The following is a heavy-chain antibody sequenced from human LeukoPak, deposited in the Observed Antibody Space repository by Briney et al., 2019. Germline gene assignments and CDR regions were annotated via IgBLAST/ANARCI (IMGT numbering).Heavy chain of an antibody. J-gene: IGHJ4*02. CDR2: IIPILGIA. D-gene: IGHD1-26*01. Sequence: GASVKVSCKASGGTFSSYAISWVRQAPGQGLEWMGRIIPILGIANYAQKFQGRVTITADKSTSTAYMELSSLRSEDTAVYYCASPGVTLWEPFKFWGQGTLVTVSS. CDR1: GGTFSSYA. CDR3: ASPGVTLWEPFKF. V-gene: IGHV1-69*04.